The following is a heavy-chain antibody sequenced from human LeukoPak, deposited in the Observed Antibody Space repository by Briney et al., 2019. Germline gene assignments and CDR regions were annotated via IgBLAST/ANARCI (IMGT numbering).Heavy chain of an antibody. V-gene: IGHV3-48*02. CDR1: GFTFRSYS. Sequence: GGSLRLSCAASGFTFRSYSMNGVRQAPGKGLEWVSYINHNGETIYYADSVKGRFTISRDNGKNSLYLQMNSLRDEDTAVYYCAADSDWAFHYWGQGTRVTVSS. CDR3: AADSDWAFHY. D-gene: IGHD2-21*02. CDR2: INHNGETI. J-gene: IGHJ4*02.